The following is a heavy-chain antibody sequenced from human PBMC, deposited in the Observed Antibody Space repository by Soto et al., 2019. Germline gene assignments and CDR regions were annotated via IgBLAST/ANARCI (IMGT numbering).Heavy chain of an antibody. V-gene: IGHV4-39*01. J-gene: IGHJ6*02. CDR3: ARASGPLGIAVAEEGWARPPPKYYYYYYGMDV. CDR1: GGSVSSSSSY. CDR2: IFYSGNT. D-gene: IGHD6-19*01. Sequence: PSETLSLTCTVSGGSVSSSSSYWGWIRQPPGKGLEWIGSIFYSGNTYYNPSLRSRVTISIDTSKNQFSLKLTSVTAADTAVYYCARASGPLGIAVAEEGWARPPPKYYYYYYGMDVWGQGTTVTVSS.